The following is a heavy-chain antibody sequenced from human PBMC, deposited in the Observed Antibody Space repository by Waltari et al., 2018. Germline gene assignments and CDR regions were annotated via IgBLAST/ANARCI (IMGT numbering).Heavy chain of an antibody. Sequence: EVQLVESGGGLVKPGGSLRLSCAASGFTFSDYDMNWIRQSPGRGLGWLSSFGYITGYIFYADSVKGRFTISRDNANNLLYLHMSGLRVEDTAVYFCARDVYASGGDYFDGWGQGTLVTVSS. D-gene: IGHD2-8*01. J-gene: IGHJ4*02. CDR1: GFTFSDYD. V-gene: IGHV3-21*01. CDR3: ARDVYASGGDYFDG. CDR2: FGYITGYI.